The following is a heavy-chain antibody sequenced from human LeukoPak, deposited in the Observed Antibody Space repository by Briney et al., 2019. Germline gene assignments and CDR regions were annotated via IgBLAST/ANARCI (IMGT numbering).Heavy chain of an antibody. D-gene: IGHD3-22*01. CDR3: AREEAYYYDSSGYFDY. V-gene: IGHV1-18*01. CDR2: ISTYNGNT. Sequence: ASVKVSCKASGYTFTSYGISWVRQAPGQGLEWMGWISTYNGNTNYAQKLQGRVTVTTDTSTSTAYMELRSLGSDDTAVYYCAREEAYYYDSSGYFDYWGQGTLVTVSS. J-gene: IGHJ4*02. CDR1: GYTFTSYG.